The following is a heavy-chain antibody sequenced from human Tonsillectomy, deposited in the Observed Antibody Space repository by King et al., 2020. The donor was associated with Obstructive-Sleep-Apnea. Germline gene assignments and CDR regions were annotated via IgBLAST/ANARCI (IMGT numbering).Heavy chain of an antibody. CDR2: IYYSGST. V-gene: IGHV4-39*07. CDR3: AREGDIVVVPAANMDV. D-gene: IGHD2-2*01. CDR1: GGSISSSSYY. Sequence: QLQESGPGLVKPSETLSLTCTVSGGSISSSSYYWGWIRQPPGKGLEWMGSIYYSGSTYYNPSLKSRVTISVDTSKNQFSLKLSSVTAADTAVYYCAREGDIVVVPAANMDVWGQGTTVTVSS. J-gene: IGHJ6*02.